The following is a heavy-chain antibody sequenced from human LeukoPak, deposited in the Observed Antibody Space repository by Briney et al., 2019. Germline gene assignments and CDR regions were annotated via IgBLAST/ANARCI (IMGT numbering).Heavy chain of an antibody. Sequence: GGSLRLSCAASGFTFSSYGMHWVRQAPGKGLEWVAVIWYDGSNKYYADSVKGRFTISRDNSKNTLYLQMNSLRAEDTAVYYCAREVGDDFWSGYYLLDYWVQGTLVTVSS. CDR2: IWYDGSNK. V-gene: IGHV3-33*01. D-gene: IGHD3-3*01. CDR1: GFTFSSYG. CDR3: AREVGDDFWSGYYLLDY. J-gene: IGHJ4*02.